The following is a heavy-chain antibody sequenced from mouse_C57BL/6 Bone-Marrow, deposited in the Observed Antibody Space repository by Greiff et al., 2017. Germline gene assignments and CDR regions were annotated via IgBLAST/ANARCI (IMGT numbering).Heavy chain of an antibody. CDR1: GFTFSDYY. CDR3: ARDQDYYGSSYWYFDV. CDR2: INYDGSST. Sequence: EVMLVESEGGLVQPGGSMKLSCTASGFTFSDYYMAWVRQVPEKGLEWVANINYDGSSTYYLDSLKSRFIISKDNAKNILYLQMSSLKSEYTATYYCARDQDYYGSSYWYFDVWGTGTTVTVSS. J-gene: IGHJ1*03. D-gene: IGHD1-1*01. V-gene: IGHV5-16*01.